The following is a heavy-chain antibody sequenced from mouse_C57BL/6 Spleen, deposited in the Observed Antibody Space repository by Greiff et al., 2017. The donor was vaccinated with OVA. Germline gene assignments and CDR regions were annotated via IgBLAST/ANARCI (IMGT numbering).Heavy chain of an antibody. D-gene: IGHD1-1*01. J-gene: IGHJ1*03. CDR2: ISSGSSTI. Sequence: EVKLMESGGGLVKPGGSLKLSCAASGFTFSDYGMHWVRQAPEKGLEWVAYISSGSSTIYYADTVKGRFTISRDNAKNTLFLQMTSLRSEDTAMYYCARFYGSSPSWYFDVWGTGTTVTVSS. V-gene: IGHV5-17*01. CDR3: ARFYGSSPSWYFDV. CDR1: GFTFSDYG.